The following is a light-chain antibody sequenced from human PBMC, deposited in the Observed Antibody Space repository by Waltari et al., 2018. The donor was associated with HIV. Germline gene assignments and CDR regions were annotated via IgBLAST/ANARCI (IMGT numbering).Light chain of an antibody. CDR2: GAS. CDR3: QQGGGMPYT. V-gene: IGKV1-39*01. Sequence: DIQMTQSPSSLSASVGDRVTITCRASQHIKTKLNWYQQNPGKAPKVLIYGASNLKRGGPSRFSGSGSGTDFTLSISSLQPEDSATYYCQQGGGMPYTFGQGTMVEIK. CDR1: QHIKTK. J-gene: IGKJ2*01.